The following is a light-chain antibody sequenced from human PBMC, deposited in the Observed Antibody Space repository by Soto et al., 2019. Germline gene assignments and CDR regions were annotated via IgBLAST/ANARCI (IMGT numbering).Light chain of an antibody. CDR2: AAS. CDR1: QDVGRW. Sequence: DIQMTHSPSFLSASVVDRVNLTFRSSQDVGRWLSWYQQKPGKAPKILIFAASSLQSGVPSRFSGSGSGTDFTLTITSLQSEDFATYYCQNAKSFPVNCGQGKRRAIK. CDR3: QNAKSFPVN. J-gene: IGKJ5*01. V-gene: IGKV1D-12*01.